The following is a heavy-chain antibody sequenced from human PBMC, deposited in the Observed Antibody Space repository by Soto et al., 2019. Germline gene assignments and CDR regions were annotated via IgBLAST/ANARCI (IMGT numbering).Heavy chain of an antibody. CDR1: GYNLMTYG. CDR3: ARGTYKDF. J-gene: IGHJ4*02. V-gene: IGHV1-18*01. D-gene: IGHD1-1*01. CDR2: ISAYNGTR. Sequence: QVQLVQSGAEVKKPGASVKVSCKASGYNLMTYGINWVRQAPGQGLEWVAWISAYNGTRYSAQNFQGRVTMTTEAHTSTAYMELRSLRSDDTAIYFCARGTYKDFWGQGTLVTVSS.